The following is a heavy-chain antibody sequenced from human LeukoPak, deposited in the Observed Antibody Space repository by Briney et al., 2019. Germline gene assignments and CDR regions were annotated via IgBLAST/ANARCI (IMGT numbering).Heavy chain of an antibody. CDR3: ARVGYCSSTSCRYNWFDP. CDR1: GGFISSSSYY. D-gene: IGHD2-2*01. V-gene: IGHV4-39*07. J-gene: IGHJ5*02. Sequence: KSSETLSLTCTVSGGFISSSSYYWGWIRQPPGKGLEWIGSIYYSGSTYYNPSLRGRVTISVDTSKNQFSLKLSSVTAADTAVYYCARVGYCSSTSCRYNWFDPWGQGTLVTVSS. CDR2: IYYSGST.